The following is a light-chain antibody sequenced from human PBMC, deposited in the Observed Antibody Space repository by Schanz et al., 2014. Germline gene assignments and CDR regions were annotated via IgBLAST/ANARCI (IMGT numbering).Light chain of an antibody. Sequence: EIVLTQSPATLSLSPGERATLSCRASRSVSNYLAWYQQRPGQAPRLLIFDASTRATGTPARFSGSGSGTGFTLTISSLEPEDAGVYYCQQRSKSFTFGPGTRVD. CDR1: RSVSNY. CDR2: DAS. CDR3: QQRSKSFT. J-gene: IGKJ3*01. V-gene: IGKV3-11*01.